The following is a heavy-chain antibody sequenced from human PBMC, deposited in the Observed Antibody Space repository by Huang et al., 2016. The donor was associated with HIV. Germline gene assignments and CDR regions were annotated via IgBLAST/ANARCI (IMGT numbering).Heavy chain of an antibody. Sequence: QVQLQESDPGLVKPSQTLSLTCTVSGGSISSGSYYWSWIRQPAGKGLEWIGHIYTSGSTNYNPSLKSRVTISGDTSKNQFSLKLSSVTAADTAVYYCARAIFGVVIIPVVFDYWGQGTLVTVSS. V-gene: IGHV4-61*09. CDR2: IYTSGST. D-gene: IGHD3-3*01. CDR1: GGSISSGSYY. CDR3: ARAIFGVVIIPVVFDY. J-gene: IGHJ4*02.